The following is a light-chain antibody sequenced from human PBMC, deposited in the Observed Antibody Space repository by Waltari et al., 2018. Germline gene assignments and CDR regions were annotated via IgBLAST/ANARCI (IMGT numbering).Light chain of an antibody. CDR1: SSDVGSYNL. V-gene: IGLV2-23*01. Sequence: QSALTQPASVSGSPGQSITISCPGTSSDVGSYNLVPWYQHHPGKAPKLMIYEGTQRPSGVSDRFSGSKSGDTASLTISGLQAEDEADYYCCSYVRDITWVFGGGTKLTVL. CDR3: CSYVRDITWV. J-gene: IGLJ3*02. CDR2: EGT.